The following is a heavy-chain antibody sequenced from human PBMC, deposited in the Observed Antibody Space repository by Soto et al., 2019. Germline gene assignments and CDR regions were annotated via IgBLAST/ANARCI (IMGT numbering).Heavy chain of an antibody. CDR1: GFTLSSYS. V-gene: IGHV3-48*01. Sequence: EVQLVESGGGLVQPGGSLRLSCAASGFTLSSYSMNWVRQAPGKGLEWVSYISSSSRIIYYADSVKGRFTISRDNVKNSLYLQLNSLRAEDTAVYYCAREGREEYNFWSGYYYYMDVWGKGTTVTVSS. CDR3: AREGREEYNFWSGYYYYMDV. CDR2: ISSSSRII. D-gene: IGHD3-3*01. J-gene: IGHJ6*03.